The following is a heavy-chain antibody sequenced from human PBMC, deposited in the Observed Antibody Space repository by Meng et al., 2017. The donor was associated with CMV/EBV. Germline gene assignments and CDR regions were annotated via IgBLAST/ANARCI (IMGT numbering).Heavy chain of an antibody. CDR1: GGSISSYY. CDR3: ARDMGGYYYDSSGYSHDAFDI. D-gene: IGHD3-22*01. CDR2: IYYSGST. J-gene: IGHJ3*02. Sequence: GSLRLSCTVSGGSISSYYWSWIRQPPGKGLEWIGYIYYSGSTNYNPSLKSRVTISVDTSKNQFSLKLSSVTAADTAVHYCARDMGGYYYDSSGYSHDAFDIWGQGTMVTVSS. V-gene: IGHV4-59*01.